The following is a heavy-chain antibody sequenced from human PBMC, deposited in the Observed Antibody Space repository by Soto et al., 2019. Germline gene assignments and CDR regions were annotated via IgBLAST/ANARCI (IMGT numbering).Heavy chain of an antibody. CDR2: VNHGGST. Sequence: QVQLQQWGAGLLKPSETLSLTCPVNGGSFSDYYWTWIRQPPGKGREWIGEVNHGGSTHYNPSLKSRVSISVDTSKKQFSLNLTFVTAADTAVYYCAREWWSGSLIGGSLGGEGTLVTVSS. CDR3: AREWWSGSLIGGSL. D-gene: IGHD3-3*01. J-gene: IGHJ4*02. V-gene: IGHV4-34*01. CDR1: GGSFSDYY.